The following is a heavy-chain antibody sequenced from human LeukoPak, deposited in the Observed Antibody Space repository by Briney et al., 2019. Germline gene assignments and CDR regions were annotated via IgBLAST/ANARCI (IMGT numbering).Heavy chain of an antibody. CDR1: GGSISSSNW. Sequence: ETLSLTCAVSGGSISSSNWWSWVRQPPGKGLEWVANIKQDGSEKNYVDSMKGRFTISRDNAKNSLYLQMNSLRAEDTAVYYCARAEEDTMVRMYYYYYMDVWGKGTTVTISS. CDR3: ARAEEDTMVRMYYYYYMDV. D-gene: IGHD3-10*01. CDR2: IKQDGSEK. V-gene: IGHV3-7*01. J-gene: IGHJ6*03.